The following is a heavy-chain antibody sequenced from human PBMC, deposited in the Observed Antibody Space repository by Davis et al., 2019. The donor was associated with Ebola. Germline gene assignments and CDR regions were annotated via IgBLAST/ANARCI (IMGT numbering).Heavy chain of an antibody. CDR1: GYTFTSYA. J-gene: IGHJ5*02. CDR2: INAGNGNT. CDR3: ARDGRIQLWLPNWFDP. Sequence: ASVTVSCKASGYTFTSYAMHWVRQAPGQRLEWMGWINAGNGNTKYSQKFQGRVTITRDTSTSTAYMELRSLRSDDTAVYYCARDGRIQLWLPNWFDPWGQGTLVTVSS. D-gene: IGHD5-18*01. V-gene: IGHV1-3*01.